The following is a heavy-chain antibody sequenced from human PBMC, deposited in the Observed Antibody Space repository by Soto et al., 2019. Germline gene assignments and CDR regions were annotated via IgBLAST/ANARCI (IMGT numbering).Heavy chain of an antibody. CDR1: GFTFSSYA. CDR2: ISYDGSNK. V-gene: IGHV3-30-3*01. J-gene: IGHJ6*02. Sequence: LRLSCAAAGFTFSSYAIHGVRQAPGQGLEWVAVISYDGSNKYYADSVKGRFTISRDNSKNTLYLQMNSLRAEDTAVYYCARDFGYGMDVWGQGTTVTVSS. CDR3: ARDFGYGMDV. D-gene: IGHD3-3*01.